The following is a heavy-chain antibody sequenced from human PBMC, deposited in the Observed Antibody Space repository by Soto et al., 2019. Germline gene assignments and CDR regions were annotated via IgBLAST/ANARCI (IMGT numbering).Heavy chain of an antibody. V-gene: IGHV2-5*02. CDR2: LYWDDDK. CDR3: AHRVLRPVFGLVTTTAIYFDF. CDR1: GFSLTTSGVG. J-gene: IGHJ4*02. Sequence: QITLNESGPTQVKPRQTLTLTCTFSGFSLTTSGVGVGWIRQSPGKAPEWLALLYWDDDKRYSPSLKSRLTITKDTSKNQVVLTMADLDPADTATYSCAHRVLRPVFGLVTTTAIYFDFWGQGTPVAVSS. D-gene: IGHD3-3*01.